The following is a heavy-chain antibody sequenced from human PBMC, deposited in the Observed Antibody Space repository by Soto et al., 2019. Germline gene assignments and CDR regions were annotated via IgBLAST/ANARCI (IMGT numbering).Heavy chain of an antibody. V-gene: IGHV3-9*01. CDR1: GITFEDYA. Sequence: EVQLVESGGGLVQPGRSLRLSCAVSGITFEDYAMHWVRQGPGKGLEWVSGFSWNGDIIGYADSVRGRFTISRDNAKRDLYLEMNILRTEDSALYYCAKGGGPGGLLARYGMDVWGHGTTVTVSS. J-gene: IGHJ6*02. D-gene: IGHD3-10*01. CDR3: AKGGGPGGLLARYGMDV. CDR2: FSWNGDII.